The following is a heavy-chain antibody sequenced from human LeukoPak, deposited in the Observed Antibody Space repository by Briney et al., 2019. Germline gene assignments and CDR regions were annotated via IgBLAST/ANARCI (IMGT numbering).Heavy chain of an antibody. J-gene: IGHJ4*02. V-gene: IGHV1-46*01. CDR3: ARLPSVVRGYYFDQ. Sequence: ASVKVSCKASGYTFTSYYMHWVRQAPGQGLEWMGIINPSGGSTSYAQKFQGRVTMTRDTSTSTVYMELSSLKASDTAVYYCARLPSVVRGYYFDQWGQGTLVTVSS. CDR1: GYTFTSYY. D-gene: IGHD3-10*01. CDR2: INPSGGST.